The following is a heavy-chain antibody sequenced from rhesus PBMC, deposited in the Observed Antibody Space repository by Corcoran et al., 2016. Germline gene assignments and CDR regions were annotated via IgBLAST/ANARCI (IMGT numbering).Heavy chain of an antibody. Sequence: QVQLQESGPGLVKPSETLSLTCAVSGGSTRGYYWTWTRKPPGKGLEWIGRIYGSGGITDYNPSLKSRVTISTDTSKNQFSLKLSSVTAADTAVYYCARRDYYGSGELDYWGQGVLVTVSS. CDR2: IYGSGGIT. CDR1: GGSTRGYY. CDR3: ARRDYYGSGELDY. J-gene: IGHJ4*01. V-gene: IGHV4-160*01. D-gene: IGHD3-28*01.